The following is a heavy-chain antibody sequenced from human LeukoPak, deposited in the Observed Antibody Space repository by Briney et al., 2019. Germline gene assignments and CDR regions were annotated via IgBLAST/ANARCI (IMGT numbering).Heavy chain of an antibody. D-gene: IGHD1-26*01. CDR1: GYTFTSYY. J-gene: IGHJ3*02. V-gene: IGHV1-2*04. CDR2: INPNSGGT. CDR3: ARVRGGSYLGAFDI. Sequence: GASVKVSCKASGYTFTSYYMHWVRQAPGQGLEWMGWINPNSGGTNYAQKFQGWVTMTRDTSISTAYMELSRLRSDDTAVYYCARVRGGSYLGAFDIWGQGTMVTVSS.